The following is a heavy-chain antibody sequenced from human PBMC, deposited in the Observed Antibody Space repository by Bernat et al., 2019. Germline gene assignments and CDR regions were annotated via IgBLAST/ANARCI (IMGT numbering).Heavy chain of an antibody. V-gene: IGHV2-5*02. Sequence: QITLKESGPTLVKPTQTLTLTCTFSGFSLSTSGVGVGWIRQPPGKALEWLALIYWDDDKRYSPSLKSRLTITKDTSKNQVVLTMTNMDPVDTATYYCAQRARDGYVDWGLGYFGLLGQGTLGTVSS. CDR3: AQRARDGYVDWGLGYFGL. CDR2: IYWDDDK. CDR1: GFSLSTSGVG. J-gene: IGHJ4*02. D-gene: IGHD3-22*01.